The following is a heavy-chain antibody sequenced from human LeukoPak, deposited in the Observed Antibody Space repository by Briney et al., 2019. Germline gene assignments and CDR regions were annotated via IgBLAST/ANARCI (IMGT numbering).Heavy chain of an antibody. V-gene: IGHV4-59*01. J-gene: IGHJ6*02. CDR1: GGSISSYY. D-gene: IGHD3-22*01. Sequence: SETLSLTCTVSGGSISSYYWSWIRQPPGKGLEWIAYIYYSGSTNYNPSLKSRVTISVDTSKNQFSLKLSSVTAADTAVYYCARDPEYYYDSSGPGLWYGMDVWGQGTTVTVSS. CDR2: IYYSGST. CDR3: ARDPEYYYDSSGPGLWYGMDV.